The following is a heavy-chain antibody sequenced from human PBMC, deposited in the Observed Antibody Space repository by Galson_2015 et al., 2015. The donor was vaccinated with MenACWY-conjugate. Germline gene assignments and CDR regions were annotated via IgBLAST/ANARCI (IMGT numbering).Heavy chain of an antibody. J-gene: IGHJ6*02. CDR1: GFTFSDYY. V-gene: IGHV3-11*06. D-gene: IGHD6-19*01. CDR3: VRGSSGWRGMDI. Sequence: SLRLSCAASGFTFSDYYMNWVRQAPGKGLEWISYISNTSGFRYYADSVRGRFTISRDDAETTLYLQMDSLRADDTAVYFCVRGSSGWRGMDIWGQGTTVTVSS. CDR2: ISNTSGFR.